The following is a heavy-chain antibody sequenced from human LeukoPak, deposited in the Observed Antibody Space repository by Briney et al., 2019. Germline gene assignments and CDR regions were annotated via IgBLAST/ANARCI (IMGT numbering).Heavy chain of an antibody. V-gene: IGHV1-2*02. CDR3: ARALWGYCSSTSCSPGIVFDY. CDR2: INPNSGGT. Sequence: ASVKVSCKASGYTFTGYYMHWVRQAPGQGLEWMGWINPNSGGTNYAQKFQGRVTMTRDTSISTAYMELSRLRSDDTAVYYCARALWGYCSSTSCSPGIVFDYWGQGTLVTVSS. D-gene: IGHD2-2*01. CDR1: GYTFTGYY. J-gene: IGHJ4*02.